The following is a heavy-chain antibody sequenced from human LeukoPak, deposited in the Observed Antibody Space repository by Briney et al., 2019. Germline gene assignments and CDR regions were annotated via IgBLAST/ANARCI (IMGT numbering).Heavy chain of an antibody. CDR2: ISYDGSNK. Sequence: PGGSLRLSCAASGFTFSSYGMHWVRQAPGKGLEWVAVISYDGSNKYYADSVKGRFTISRDNSKNTLYLQMNSLRAEDTAVYYCASGTVRPGAFDIWGQGTMVTVSS. CDR3: ASGTVRPGAFDI. J-gene: IGHJ3*02. D-gene: IGHD1-1*01. V-gene: IGHV3-30*03. CDR1: GFTFSSYG.